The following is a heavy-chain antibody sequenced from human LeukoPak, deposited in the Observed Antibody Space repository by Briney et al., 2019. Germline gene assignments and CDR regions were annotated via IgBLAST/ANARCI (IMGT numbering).Heavy chain of an antibody. D-gene: IGHD3-10*01. CDR3: AKDAFYGSGPGI. Sequence: GRSLRLSCAASGFTFSSYGMHWVRQAPGKGLEWVAVMSYDGSNKYYADSVKGRFTISRDNSKNTLYLQMNSLRAEDTAVYYCAKDAFYGSGPGIWGQGTMVTVSS. CDR2: MSYDGSNK. J-gene: IGHJ3*02. CDR1: GFTFSSYG. V-gene: IGHV3-30*18.